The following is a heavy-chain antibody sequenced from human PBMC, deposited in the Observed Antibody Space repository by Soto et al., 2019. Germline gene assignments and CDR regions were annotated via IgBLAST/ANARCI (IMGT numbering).Heavy chain of an antibody. J-gene: IGHJ4*02. D-gene: IGHD2-15*01. CDR1: DGSISSSSCN. V-gene: IGHV4-61*01. CDR2: IYYSGST. CDR3: ARFTPNVVVVAEYFDY. Sequence: PSETLSLTFTVADGSISSSSCNWSWIRPPTGKGLEWIGYIYYSGSTNYNPSLKSRVTISVDTSKNQFSLKLSSVTAADTAVYYCARFTPNVVVVAEYFDYWGQGTLVTVSS.